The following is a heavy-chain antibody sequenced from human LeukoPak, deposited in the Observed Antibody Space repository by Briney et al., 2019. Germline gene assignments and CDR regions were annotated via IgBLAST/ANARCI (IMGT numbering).Heavy chain of an antibody. CDR2: IYSGGST. V-gene: IGHV3-53*01. D-gene: IGHD3-22*01. CDR3: ARGYYDSSGYYYVDLPTYYFDY. Sequence: PGGSLRLSCAASGFTVSSNYMSWVRQAPGKGLEWVSVIYSGGSTYYADSVKGRFTISRDNSKNTLYLQMNSLRAEDTGVYYCARGYYDSSGYYYVDLPTYYFDYWGQGPLVTVSS. CDR1: GFTVSSNY. J-gene: IGHJ4*02.